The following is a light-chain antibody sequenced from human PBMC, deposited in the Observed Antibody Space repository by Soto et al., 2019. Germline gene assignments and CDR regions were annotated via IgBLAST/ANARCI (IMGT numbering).Light chain of an antibody. CDR1: QTVSSNF. CDR3: RQYGRSLEFA. V-gene: IGKV3-20*01. Sequence: EIVITQSPGTLSLSPGERATLSCRASQTVSSNFLAWYQEKPGQGPRLLIYGASTRATGIPDRFSGSGSGTDFTLAISRLDPEDFAVYYCRQYGRSLEFAVGGGTKVDIK. J-gene: IGKJ4*01. CDR2: GAS.